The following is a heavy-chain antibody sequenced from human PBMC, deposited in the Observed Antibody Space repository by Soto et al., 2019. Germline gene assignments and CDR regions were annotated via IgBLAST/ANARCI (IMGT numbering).Heavy chain of an antibody. CDR3: ARGECSSNYCFTRWALDI. V-gene: IGHV4-34*01. Sequence: PSETLSLTCAVYGGSFSGYYWTWIRQTPGKGLEWIGEIHHSGRTNYNPSLKSRVSISADTSKTQFSLNLTSVTAADTAVYYCARGECSSNYCFTRWALDIWGQGTVVTVS. D-gene: IGHD2-2*01. CDR1: GGSFSGYY. CDR2: IHHSGRT. J-gene: IGHJ3*02.